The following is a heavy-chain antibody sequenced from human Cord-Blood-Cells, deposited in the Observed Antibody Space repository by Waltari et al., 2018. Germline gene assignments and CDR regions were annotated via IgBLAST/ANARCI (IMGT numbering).Heavy chain of an antibody. V-gene: IGHV3-30-3*01. CDR1: GFTFSSYA. CDR2: ISYDGSNK. D-gene: IGHD1-7*01. J-gene: IGHJ3*02. Sequence: QVQLVESGGGVVQPGRSLRLSCAAPGFTFSSYAMHWVRQAPGKGLEWVAVISYDGSNKYYADSVKGRFTISRDNSKNTLYLQMNSLRAEDTAVYYGARDENWNYEDAFDIWGQGTMVTVSS. CDR3: ARDENWNYEDAFDI.